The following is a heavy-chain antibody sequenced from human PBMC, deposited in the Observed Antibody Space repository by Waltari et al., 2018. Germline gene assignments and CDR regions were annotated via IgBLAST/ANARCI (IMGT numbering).Heavy chain of an antibody. CDR3: ASGGYGDWFDP. CDR2: ISSSSSYI. Sequence: EVQLVESGGGLVKPGGSLRLSCAASGFTFSSYSMNWVRQAPGNGLEWVSAISSSSSYIYYAYSVKGRFTISRDNAKNSLYLQMNSLRAEDTAVYYCASGGYGDWFDPWGQGTLVIVSS. D-gene: IGHD4-17*01. CDR1: GFTFSSYS. J-gene: IGHJ5*02. V-gene: IGHV3-21*01.